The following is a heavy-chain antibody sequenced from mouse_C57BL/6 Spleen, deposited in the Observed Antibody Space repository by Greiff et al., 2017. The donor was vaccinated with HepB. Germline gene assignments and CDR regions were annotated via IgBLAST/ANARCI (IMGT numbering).Heavy chain of an antibody. Sequence: QVQLQQPGAELVKPGASVKLSCKASGYTFTSYWMHWVKQRPGQGLEWIGMIHPNSGSTNYNEKFKSNATLTVDKSSSTAYMQLSSLTSEDSAVYYCAREGRDTFDYWGQGNTLTVSS. CDR2: IHPNSGST. CDR3: AREGRDTFDY. D-gene: IGHD3-3*01. CDR1: GYTFTSYW. J-gene: IGHJ2*01. V-gene: IGHV1-64*01.